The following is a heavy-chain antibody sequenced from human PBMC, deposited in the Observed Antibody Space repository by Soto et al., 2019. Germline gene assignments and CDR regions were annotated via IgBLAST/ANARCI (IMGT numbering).Heavy chain of an antibody. CDR2: IYYNGST. CDR3: TSDRPRPIYNSAHYIPGMVV. J-gene: IGHJ6*02. Sequence: PSEPLSLTCTVSGGSVSSGDFYWSWIRQPPGKGLEWIGYIYYNGSTNYNPSLKSRVTISSYTSKNQFSLRLFSVTAADTAVYYCTSDRPRPIYNSAHYIPGMVVWDPGTMVTVSS. CDR1: GGSVSSGDFY. V-gene: IGHV4-61*08. D-gene: IGHD6-19*01.